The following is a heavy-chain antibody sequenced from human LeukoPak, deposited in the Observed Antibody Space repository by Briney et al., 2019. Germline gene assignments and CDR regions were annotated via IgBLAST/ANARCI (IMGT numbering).Heavy chain of an antibody. J-gene: IGHJ4*02. V-gene: IGHV3-33*01. Sequence: GGSLRLSRAASGFTFSSYGMHEARQAPGKGLEWVAVIWYDGSNKYYADSVKGRFTISRDNSKNPLYLQMNSLRAEDTAVYYCVRDTGGGGAIDYWGQGTLVTVSS. CDR3: VRDTGGGGAIDY. D-gene: IGHD1-14*01. CDR1: GFTFSSYG. CDR2: IWYDGSNK.